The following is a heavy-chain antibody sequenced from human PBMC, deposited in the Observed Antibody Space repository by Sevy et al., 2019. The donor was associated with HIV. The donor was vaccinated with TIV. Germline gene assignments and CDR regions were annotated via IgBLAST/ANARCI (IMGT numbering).Heavy chain of an antibody. D-gene: IGHD2-8*01. V-gene: IGHV3-23*01. CDR1: GFTFSKYS. Sequence: GGSLSLSCAASGFTFSKYSMSWVRQPPGKGLEWVSSLSFGCGEINHADSVKGRFTISRDNSKNSLYLQMNNLRAEFTAVYYCAREGCTKPHDYWGQGTLVTVSS. CDR2: LSFGCGEI. J-gene: IGHJ4*02. CDR3: AREGCTKPHDY.